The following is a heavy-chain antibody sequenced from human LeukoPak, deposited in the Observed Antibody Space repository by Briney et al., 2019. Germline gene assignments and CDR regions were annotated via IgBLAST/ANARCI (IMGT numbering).Heavy chain of an antibody. V-gene: IGHV3-48*03. CDR3: ARTTYFDY. D-gene: IGHD4-17*01. CDR2: ISSSGSVI. Sequence: PGGSLRLSCAASGFTFSTYEMNWVRQAPGKGLEGLSYISSSGSVIYYADSVKGRFTISRDNAKNSLYLQVNSLRAEDTAVYYCARTTYFDYSGQATLVTVSS. J-gene: IGHJ4*02. CDR1: GFTFSTYE.